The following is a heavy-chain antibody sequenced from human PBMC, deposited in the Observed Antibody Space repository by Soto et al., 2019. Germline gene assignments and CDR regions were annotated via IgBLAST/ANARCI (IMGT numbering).Heavy chain of an antibody. Sequence: TLSLTCTVSGGPFSSGGYDWSWISLEPGKGLQWIEYIYQNGDTFYNPSLKSRVTISAGASKLHFAGKMSSMTAADTAVYYCWRGDCTVSSVFHYWGQAMLVTVSS. CDR1: GGPFSSGGYD. V-gene: IGHV4-31*03. J-gene: IGHJ4*02. CDR3: WRGDCTVSSVFHY. D-gene: IGHD2-8*01. CDR2: IYQNGDT.